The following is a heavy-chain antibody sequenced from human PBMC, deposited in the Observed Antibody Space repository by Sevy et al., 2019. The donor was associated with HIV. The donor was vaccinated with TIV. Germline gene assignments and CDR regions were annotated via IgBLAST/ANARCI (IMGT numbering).Heavy chain of an antibody. J-gene: IGHJ1*01. CDR2: INSDGGIR. V-gene: IGHV3-74*01. CDR1: GFTFTSDW. CDR3: VRGTCGVHRY. Sequence: GGSLRLSCVASGFTFTSDWMHWVRQAPGKGLVWVSRINSDGGIRNYADSVKGRFVISSDTAKNILYLQMDSLKVEDTAVYYCVRGTCGVHRYWGQDTLVTVSS. D-gene: IGHD2-21*01.